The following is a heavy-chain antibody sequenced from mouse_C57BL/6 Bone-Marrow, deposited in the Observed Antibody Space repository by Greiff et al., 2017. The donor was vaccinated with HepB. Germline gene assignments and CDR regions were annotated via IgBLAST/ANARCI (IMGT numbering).Heavy chain of an antibody. CDR2: IDPENGDT. CDR3: TTCDGYYDDY. D-gene: IGHD2-3*01. CDR1: GFNIKDDY. J-gene: IGHJ2*01. Sequence: EVQRVESGAELVRPGASVKLSCTASGFNIKDDYMHWVKQRPEQGLEWIGWIDPENGDTEYASKFQGKATITADTSSNTAYLQLSSLTSEDTAVYYCTTCDGYYDDYWGQGTTLTVSS. V-gene: IGHV14-4*01.